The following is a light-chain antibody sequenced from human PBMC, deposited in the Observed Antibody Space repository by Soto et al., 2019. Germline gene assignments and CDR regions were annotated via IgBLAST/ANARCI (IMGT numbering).Light chain of an antibody. CDR1: SSNIGAGYD. Sequence: QSVLTQPPSVSGAPGQRVTISCTGSSSNIGAGYDVHWYQQLPGTAPKLLIYGNSNRPSGVPDRFSGSKSGTSAYLAITGLQAEYEADYYCQSYDSSRSGSVFGGGTELTVL. J-gene: IGLJ3*02. CDR3: QSYDSSRSGSV. CDR2: GNS. V-gene: IGLV1-40*01.